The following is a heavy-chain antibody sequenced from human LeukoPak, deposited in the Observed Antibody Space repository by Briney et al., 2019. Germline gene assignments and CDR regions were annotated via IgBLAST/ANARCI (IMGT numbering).Heavy chain of an antibody. J-gene: IGHJ6*02. CDR2: IYPGDSDT. CDR3: ARHRPHPTRYCSSTSCPYYGMDV. V-gene: IGHV5-51*01. Sequence: GESLKISCKGSGYSFTSYWIGWVRQMPGKGLEWMGIIYPGDSDTRYSPSFQGQVTISADKSISTAYLQWSSLKASDTAMYYCARHRPHPTRYCSSTSCPYYGMDVWGQGTTVTVSS. CDR1: GYSFTSYW. D-gene: IGHD2-2*01.